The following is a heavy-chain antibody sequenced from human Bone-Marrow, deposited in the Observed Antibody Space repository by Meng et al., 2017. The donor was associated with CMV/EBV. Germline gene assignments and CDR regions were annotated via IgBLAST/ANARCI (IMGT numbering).Heavy chain of an antibody. J-gene: IGHJ6*02. Sequence: GESLKISCAASGFTFSSYAMHWVRQTPGKGLEWVAVISYDGSNKYYADSMKGRFTISRDNSKNTLYLQMNSLRAEDKAVYYCARGWVGGRPDELHYYYGMDVWGRGTTVTVSS. V-gene: IGHV3-30*04. CDR1: GFTFSSYA. CDR2: ISYDGSNK. D-gene: IGHD3-3*01. CDR3: ARGWVGGRPDELHYYYGMDV.